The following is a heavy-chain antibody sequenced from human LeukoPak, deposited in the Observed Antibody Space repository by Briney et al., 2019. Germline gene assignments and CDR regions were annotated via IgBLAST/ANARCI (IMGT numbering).Heavy chain of an antibody. CDR3: AKDLITMVRGSPMDV. D-gene: IGHD3-10*01. V-gene: IGHV3-30*18. CDR1: GFTFSNAW. J-gene: IGHJ6*02. CDR2: LVYDGFYK. Sequence: PGGSLRLSCAASGFTFSNAWMTWVRQAPGKGLEWVALLVYDGFYKYYADSVKGRFTISRDDSRNTLYLQLSSLRAEDTAVYYCAKDLITMVRGSPMDVWGQGTTVTVSS.